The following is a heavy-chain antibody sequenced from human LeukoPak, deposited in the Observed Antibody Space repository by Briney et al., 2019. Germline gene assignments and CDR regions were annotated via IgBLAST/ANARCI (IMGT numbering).Heavy chain of an antibody. D-gene: IGHD3-10*01. CDR3: ARVGGPYYYGSGSYRPYYYMDV. Sequence: PGGSLRLSCAASGFTFSSYEMNWVRQAPGKGLEWVSYISSSGSTIYYADSVKGRLTISRDNAKNSLYLQMNSLRAEDTAVYYCARVGGPYYYGSGSYRPYYYMDVWGKGTTVTISS. J-gene: IGHJ6*03. CDR2: ISSSGSTI. CDR1: GFTFSSYE. V-gene: IGHV3-48*03.